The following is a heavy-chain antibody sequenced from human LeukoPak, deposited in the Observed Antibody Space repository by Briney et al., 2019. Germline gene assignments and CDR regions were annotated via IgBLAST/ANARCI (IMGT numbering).Heavy chain of an antibody. Sequence: PSETLSLTCTVPGGSISSHYWSWIRQPPRKGLEWIGYSYYSGSTNYNPSLKSRVTISVDTSKNQFSLKLSSVTAADTAVYYCARGRWLQLRAYYFDYWGQGTLVTVSS. CDR2: SYYSGST. J-gene: IGHJ4*02. D-gene: IGHD5-24*01. V-gene: IGHV4-59*11. CDR3: ARGRWLQLRAYYFDY. CDR1: GGSISSHY.